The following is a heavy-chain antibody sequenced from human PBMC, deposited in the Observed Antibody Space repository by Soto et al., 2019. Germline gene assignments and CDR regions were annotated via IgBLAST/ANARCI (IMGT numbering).Heavy chain of an antibody. CDR3: ARVELYYYGMDV. V-gene: IGHV3-48*03. CDR2: ISSSGSTI. Sequence: GGSLRLSCAASGFTFSSYEMNWVRQAPGKGLEWVSYISSSGSTIYYADSVKGRFTISRDNAKNSLYLQMNSLRAEDTAVYYCARVELYYYGMDVWGQGTTVTVSS. J-gene: IGHJ6*02. CDR1: GFTFSSYE. D-gene: IGHD1-7*01.